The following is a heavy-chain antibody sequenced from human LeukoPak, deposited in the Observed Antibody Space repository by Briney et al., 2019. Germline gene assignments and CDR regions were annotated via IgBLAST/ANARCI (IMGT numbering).Heavy chain of an antibody. CDR2: IYPGDSDT. V-gene: IGHV5-51*01. CDR3: ALQYYYDSSGYWY. CDR1: GYSFTSYW. Sequence: GESLKISRKGSGYSFTSYWIGWVRQMPGKGLEWMGIIYPGDSDTRYSPSFQGQVTISADKSISTAYLQWSSLKASDTAMYYCALQYYYDSSGYWYWGQGTLVTVSS. J-gene: IGHJ4*02. D-gene: IGHD3-22*01.